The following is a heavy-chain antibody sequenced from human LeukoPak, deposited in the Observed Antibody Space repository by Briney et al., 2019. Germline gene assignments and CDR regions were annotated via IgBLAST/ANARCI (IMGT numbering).Heavy chain of an antibody. CDR1: GGSISSYY. V-gene: IGHV4-59*01. J-gene: IGHJ4*02. CDR3: ARKEPIAATGPDY. CDR2: IYNSRDT. D-gene: IGHD6-13*01. Sequence: SETLSLTCTVSGGSISSYYWSWIRQPPGKGLEWLGYIYNSRDTNYNPSLKSRVTFSADTSKNQFSLKLSSVTAADTAVYYCARKEPIAATGPDYWGQGTLATVSS.